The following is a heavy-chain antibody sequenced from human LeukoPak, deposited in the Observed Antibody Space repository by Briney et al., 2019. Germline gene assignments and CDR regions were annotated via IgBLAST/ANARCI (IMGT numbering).Heavy chain of an antibody. CDR2: ISGSGGST. CDR1: GFTFGDYA. J-gene: IGHJ6*03. D-gene: IGHD6-13*01. V-gene: IGHV3-23*01. CDR3: AKYSSSWYYYCYMDV. Sequence: GGSLRLSCTASGFTFGDYAMSWFRQAPGKGLEWVSAISGSGGSTYYADSVKGRFTISRDNSKNTLYLQMNSLRAEDTAVYYCAKYSSSWYYYCYMDVWGKGTTVTISS.